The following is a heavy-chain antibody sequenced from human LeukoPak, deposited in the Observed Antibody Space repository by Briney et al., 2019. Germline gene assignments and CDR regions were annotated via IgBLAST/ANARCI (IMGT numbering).Heavy chain of an antibody. Sequence: GASVKVSCKASGYTFTSYDINWVRQATGQGLEWMGWISAYNGNTNYAQKLQGRVTMTTDTSTSTAYMELRSLRSDDTAVYYCARDFVVGATSMGFWGQGTMVTVSS. CDR1: GYTFTSYD. V-gene: IGHV1-18*01. CDR3: ARDFVVGATSMGF. CDR2: ISAYNGNT. J-gene: IGHJ3*01. D-gene: IGHD1-26*01.